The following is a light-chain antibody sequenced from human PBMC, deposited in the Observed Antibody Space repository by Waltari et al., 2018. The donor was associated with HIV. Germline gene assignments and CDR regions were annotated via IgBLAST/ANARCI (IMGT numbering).Light chain of an antibody. Sequence: SVLTQPPSVSAAPGQKVTIPCSGSSSNLGNNYVSWFQQLPGAAPRFLIYENNQRPSGVPDRCSGSRSGTSATLGVSGLQPGDEADYYCGTWDTSLDAGVFGGGTKLTVL. CDR1: SSNLGNNY. CDR3: GTWDTSLDAGV. CDR2: ENN. J-gene: IGLJ3*02. V-gene: IGLV1-51*01.